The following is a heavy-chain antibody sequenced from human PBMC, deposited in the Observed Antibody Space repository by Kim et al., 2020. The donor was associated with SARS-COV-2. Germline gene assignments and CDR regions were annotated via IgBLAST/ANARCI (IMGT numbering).Heavy chain of an antibody. CDR3: ARLVSENSAVEY. CDR2: INYSGNT. J-gene: IGHJ4*02. CDR1: GDSISRSSNY. Sequence: SETLSLTCTVSGDSISRSSNYWGWIRQPTGKGLEWIGSINYSGNTYYNPSLKSRATISVDTSKNQFSLKMRSVTAADTAVYYCARLVSENSAVEYWGQGTLVTVSS. V-gene: IGHV4-39*01.